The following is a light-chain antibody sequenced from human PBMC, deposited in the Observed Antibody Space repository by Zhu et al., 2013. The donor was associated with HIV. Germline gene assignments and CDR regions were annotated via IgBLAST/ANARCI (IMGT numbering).Light chain of an antibody. Sequence: QSALTQPPSVSGSPGQSVTISCTGSSSDIGAYMYVSWYQQHPGKAPKLLIYGNSNRPSGVPDRFSGSKSGNTASLTISGLQAEDEADYYCSSYTVTRTFVFGGGTKVTVL. CDR3: SSYTVTRTFV. J-gene: IGLJ2*01. CDR2: GNS. V-gene: IGLV2-11*01. CDR1: SSDIGAYMY.